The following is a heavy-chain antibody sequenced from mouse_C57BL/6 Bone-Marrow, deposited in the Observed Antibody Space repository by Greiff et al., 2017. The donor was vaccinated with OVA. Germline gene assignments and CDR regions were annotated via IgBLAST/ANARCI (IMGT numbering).Heavy chain of an antibody. V-gene: IGHV1-9*01. J-gene: IGHJ1*03. Sequence: VQLQQSGAELMKPGASVKLSCKATGYTFTGYWIEWVKQRPGHGLEWIGEILPGSGSTNYTEKFKGKATFTADTSSNTAYMQLSSLTTEDSAIYCFARDRYSYCCPWYFDVWGTGTTLTVSS. CDR1: GYTFTGYW. CDR3: ARDRYSYCCPWYFDV. CDR2: ILPGSGST. D-gene: IGHD1-1*01.